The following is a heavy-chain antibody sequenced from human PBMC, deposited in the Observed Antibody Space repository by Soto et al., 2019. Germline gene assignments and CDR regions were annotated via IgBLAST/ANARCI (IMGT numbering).Heavy chain of an antibody. Sequence: GGSLRLSCAASGFTFSSYAMSWVRQAPGKGLEWVSAISSSGSHTYYADSVKGRFTISRDNSKNTLSLQMNSLRAEDTATYYCALTITSTNWFDPWGQGTLVTVSS. J-gene: IGHJ5*02. CDR3: ALTITSTNWFDP. CDR1: GFTFSSYA. D-gene: IGHD3-10*01. V-gene: IGHV3-23*01. CDR2: ISSSGSHT.